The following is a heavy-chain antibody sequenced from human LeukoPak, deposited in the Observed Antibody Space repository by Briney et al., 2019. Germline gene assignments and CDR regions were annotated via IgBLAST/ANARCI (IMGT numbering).Heavy chain of an antibody. Sequence: KTSETLSLTCTVSGGSISSSSYYWGWIRQPPGKGLEWIGSIYYSGSTYYNPSLKSRVTISVDTSKNQFSLKLSSVTAADTAVYYCAIAAALNSPAFDIWGQGTMVTVSS. CDR3: AIAAALNSPAFDI. D-gene: IGHD6-13*01. CDR2: IYYSGST. J-gene: IGHJ3*02. CDR1: GGSISSSSYY. V-gene: IGHV4-39*07.